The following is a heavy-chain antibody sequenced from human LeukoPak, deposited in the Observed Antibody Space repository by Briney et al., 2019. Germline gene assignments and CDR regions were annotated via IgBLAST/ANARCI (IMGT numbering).Heavy chain of an antibody. J-gene: IGHJ4*02. D-gene: IGHD1-7*01. CDR1: GYTFTSYD. V-gene: IGHV1-8*03. CDR3: ARGQLELDY. CDR2: MNPNSGDT. Sequence: ASVTVSCKASGYTFTSYDINWVRQATGQGLEWMGWMNPNSGDTGYAQKFQGRVTITKSTSISTAYMELTSLTSEDTAVYYCARGQLELDYWGQGTLVTVSS.